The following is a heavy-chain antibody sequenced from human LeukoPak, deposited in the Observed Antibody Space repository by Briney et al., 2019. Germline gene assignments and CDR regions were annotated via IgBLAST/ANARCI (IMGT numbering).Heavy chain of an antibody. V-gene: IGHV5-51*01. Sequence: GESLKISCKGSGYSFNTYWIGWVRQMPGKGLEWVGIIYPGDSNTRYSPSSQGQVTISADKSISTAYLQWSSLKASDTAMYYCARQNIAVSASDYWGQGTLVTVSS. CDR3: ARQNIAVSASDY. CDR2: IYPGDSNT. D-gene: IGHD6-19*01. CDR1: GYSFNTYW. J-gene: IGHJ4*02.